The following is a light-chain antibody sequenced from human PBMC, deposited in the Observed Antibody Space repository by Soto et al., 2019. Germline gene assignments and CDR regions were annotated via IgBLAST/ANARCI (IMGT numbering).Light chain of an antibody. CDR2: SNT. V-gene: IGLV1-44*01. Sequence: QSVLTQPPSASGTPGQTIAISCSGGNSNIGSHTVNWFQQLPGTAPRLLIYSNTQRPSGVPDRFSGSKSGTSASLAISGLQSEYEGDYYCATWDDSLNGVVFGRGTKLTVL. J-gene: IGLJ2*01. CDR1: NSNIGSHT. CDR3: ATWDDSLNGVV.